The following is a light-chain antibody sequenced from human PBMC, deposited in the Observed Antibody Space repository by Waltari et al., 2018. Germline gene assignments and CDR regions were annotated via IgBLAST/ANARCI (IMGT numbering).Light chain of an antibody. J-gene: IGLJ1*01. CDR3: CSNNEGHTHV. Sequence: QSALTQPASVSASPGQSVTITCTGALGTSNLVSWYQQLPGTVPKLILYHSSERPSGTSIRFSGSRSGNTASLTISGLQSEDEADYYCCSNNEGHTHVFGTGTRVTVL. V-gene: IGLV2-23*01. CDR1: LGTSNL. CDR2: HSS.